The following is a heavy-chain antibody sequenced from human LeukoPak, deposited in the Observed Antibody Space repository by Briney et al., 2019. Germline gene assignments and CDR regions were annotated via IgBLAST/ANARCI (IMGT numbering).Heavy chain of an antibody. CDR2: IIPIFGTA. Sequence: ASVKVSCKASGGTFSSYAISWVRQAPGQGLEWMGGIIPIFGTANYAQKFQGRVTITTDESTSTAYMELSSLRSEDTAVYYCASGSPMVRGVIDYWGQGTLVTVSS. CDR1: GGTFSSYA. D-gene: IGHD3-10*01. V-gene: IGHV1-69*05. CDR3: ASGSPMVRGVIDY. J-gene: IGHJ4*02.